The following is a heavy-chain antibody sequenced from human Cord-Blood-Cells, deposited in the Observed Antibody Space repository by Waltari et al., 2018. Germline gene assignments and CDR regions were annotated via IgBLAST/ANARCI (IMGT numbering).Heavy chain of an antibody. Sequence: QVQLVQSGAEVKKPGSSVKVSCKASGGTFSSYAISWVRQAPGQGLEWMGGIIPIFGTANYAQKFQGIVTITADESTSTAYMELSSLRSEDTAVYYCARDRHGYYDSSGYYYFDYWGQGTLVTVSS. CDR3: ARDRHGYYDSSGYYYFDY. J-gene: IGHJ4*02. V-gene: IGHV1-69*01. D-gene: IGHD3-22*01. CDR1: GGTFSSYA. CDR2: IIPIFGTA.